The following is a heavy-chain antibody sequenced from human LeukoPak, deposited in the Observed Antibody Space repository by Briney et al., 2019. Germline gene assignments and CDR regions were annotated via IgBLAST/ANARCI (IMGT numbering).Heavy chain of an antibody. J-gene: IGHJ6*04. CDR1: GFTFSSYS. CDR2: ISSSGSTI. D-gene: IGHD3-10*02. Sequence: GSLRLSCAASGFTFSSYSMNWVRQAPGKGLEWVSCISSSGSTIYYADSVKGRFTISRDNAKNSLYLQMNSLRAEDTAVYYCAELGITMIGGVWGKGTTVTISS. V-gene: IGHV3-48*04. CDR3: AELGITMIGGV.